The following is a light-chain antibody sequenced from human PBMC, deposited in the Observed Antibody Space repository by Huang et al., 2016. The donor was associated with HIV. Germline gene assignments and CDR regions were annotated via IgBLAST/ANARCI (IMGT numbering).Light chain of an antibody. CDR1: QSVSSN. CDR3: QHYYNTPLT. CDR2: GAS. Sequence: EIVMTQSPGTLSLSPGERATLSCRPSQSVSSNLAWYQHKPGQAPRLLIYGASTRATGVPARFSGSGSGTHYTLTISSLQPEDFATYYCQHYYNTPLTFGGGPRWRSN. J-gene: IGKJ4*01. V-gene: IGKV3-15*01.